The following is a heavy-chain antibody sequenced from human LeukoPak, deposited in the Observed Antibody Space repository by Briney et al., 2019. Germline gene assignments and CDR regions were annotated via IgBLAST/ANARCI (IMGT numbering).Heavy chain of an antibody. CDR3: ARGNAVIPAALDY. V-gene: IGHV1-2*02. J-gene: IGHJ4*02. D-gene: IGHD2-2*01. CDR2: INPNSGGT. Sequence: ASVKVSCKSSGHTFTDYYMHWVRQAPGQGLEWMGWINPNSGGTNYVQKFQGRVTMTRETSISTAYMELSSLRSDDTAVYYCARGNAVIPAALDYWGQGTLVTVSS. CDR1: GHTFTDYY.